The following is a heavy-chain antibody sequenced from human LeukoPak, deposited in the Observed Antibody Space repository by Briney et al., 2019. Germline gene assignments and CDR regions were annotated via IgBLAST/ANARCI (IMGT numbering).Heavy chain of an antibody. CDR3: ARGGTGYSSGWYYFDY. J-gene: IGHJ4*02. D-gene: IGHD6-19*01. CDR1: GFTFSSYA. V-gene: IGHV3-30-3*01. Sequence: GGSLRLSCAASGFTFSSYAMHWVRQDPGKGLEWVAVISYDGSNKYYADSVKGRFTISRDNSKNTLYLQMNSLRAEDTAVYYCARGGTGYSSGWYYFDYWGQGTLVTVSS. CDR2: ISYDGSNK.